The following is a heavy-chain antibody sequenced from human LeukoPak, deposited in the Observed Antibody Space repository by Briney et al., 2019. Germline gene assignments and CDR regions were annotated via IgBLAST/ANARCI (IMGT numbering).Heavy chain of an antibody. J-gene: IGHJ6*03. CDR2: INPNSGGT. Sequence: ASVKVSCKASGYTFTGYYMHWVRQAPGQGLEWMGWINPNSGGTNYAQKFQGRVTMTRDTSISTAYMELSRLRSDDTAAYYRARGRKNYYYYYMDVWGKGTTVTVSS. CDR1: GYTFTGYY. V-gene: IGHV1-2*02. CDR3: ARGRKNYYYYYMDV.